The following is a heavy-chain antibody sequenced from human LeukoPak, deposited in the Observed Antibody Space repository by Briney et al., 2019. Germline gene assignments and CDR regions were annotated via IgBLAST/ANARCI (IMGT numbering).Heavy chain of an antibody. D-gene: IGHD3-9*01. CDR1: GGSIISSNW. V-gene: IGHV4/OR15-8*02. CDR2: IFQSGET. Sequence: SETLSLTCGVSGGSIISSNWWGWIRQPPGKGLEWIGEIFQSGETDYNPSLRSRVIISINKSKNQFSLQLSSVTAADTAVYYCARGGVRRFERDNWFDPWGQGTLVTVSS. J-gene: IGHJ5*02. CDR3: ARGGVRRFERDNWFDP.